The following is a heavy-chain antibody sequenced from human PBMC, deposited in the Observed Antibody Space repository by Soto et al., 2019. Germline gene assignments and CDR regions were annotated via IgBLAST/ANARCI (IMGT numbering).Heavy chain of an antibody. Sequence: EPLSRTWPISRCSLTSYNWSWIRHPPGKGLEWIGYIYYSGSTNYNPSLKSRVTISVDTSKNQFSLKLSSVTAADTAVYYCARDVAAAGPGAFDIWGQGTMVTVSS. D-gene: IGHD6-13*01. CDR1: RCSLTSYN. CDR3: ARDVAAAGPGAFDI. CDR2: IYYSGST. J-gene: IGHJ3*02. V-gene: IGHV4-59*01.